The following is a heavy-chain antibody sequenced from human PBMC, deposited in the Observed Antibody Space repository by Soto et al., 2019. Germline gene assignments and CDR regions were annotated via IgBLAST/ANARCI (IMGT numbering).Heavy chain of an antibody. V-gene: IGHV1-69*01. CDR3: ARASLSYGASHYYYYYYGMDV. CDR1: GGTFSSYA. J-gene: IGHJ6*02. Sequence: QVQLVQSGAEVKKPGSSVKVSCKASGGTFSSYAISWVRQAPGQGLEWMGGIIPIFGTANYAQKFQGRVKITADESTSTASMELSSLRSEDTAVYYCARASLSYGASHYYYYYYGMDVWGQGTTVTVSS. CDR2: IIPIFGTA. D-gene: IGHD4-17*01.